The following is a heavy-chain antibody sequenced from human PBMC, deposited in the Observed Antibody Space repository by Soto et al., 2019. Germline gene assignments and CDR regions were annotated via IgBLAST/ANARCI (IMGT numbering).Heavy chain of an antibody. Sequence: QVQLVQSGAEVKKPGASVKVSCKASGYTFTNYGITWVRRDPGQGLEWMDWISASNGNTNYAQKLQGRVTMTTDTATSTVYMELRSLRSDDTAVYYCASRSGQLPYYSDYWGQGTLVPLSS. CDR2: ISASNGNT. CDR3: ASRSGQLPYYSDY. CDR1: GYTFTNYG. D-gene: IGHD5-18*01. J-gene: IGHJ4*02. V-gene: IGHV1-18*01.